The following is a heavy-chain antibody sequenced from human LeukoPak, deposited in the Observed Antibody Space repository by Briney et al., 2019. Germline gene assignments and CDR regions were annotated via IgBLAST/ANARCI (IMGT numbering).Heavy chain of an antibody. J-gene: IGHJ4*02. V-gene: IGHV4-39*01. D-gene: IGHD5-24*01. Sequence: SETLSLTCTVSGGSISSSSYYWGWIRQPPGKGLEWIGSIYYSGSTYYNPSLKSRVTISVDTSRNQFSLRLRSVTAADTAVYFCARHEEEDGYNAKTIDYWGQGTLVTVSS. CDR3: ARHEEEDGYNAKTIDY. CDR1: GGSISSSSYY. CDR2: IYYSGST.